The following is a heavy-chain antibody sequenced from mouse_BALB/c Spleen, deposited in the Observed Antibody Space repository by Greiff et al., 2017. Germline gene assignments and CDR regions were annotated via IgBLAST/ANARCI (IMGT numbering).Heavy chain of an antibody. CDR2: IRNKANGYTT. CDR1: GFTFTDYY. D-gene: IGHD4-1*01. CDR3: AREGNWEAMDD. Sequence: EVKLVESGGGLVQPGGSLRLSCATSGFTFTDYYMSWVRQPPGQALEWLGFIRNKANGYTTEYSASVKGRFTISRDNSQSILYLQMNTLRAEDSANYYGAREGNWEAMDDWGQGTSVTVSS. V-gene: IGHV7-3*02. J-gene: IGHJ4*01.